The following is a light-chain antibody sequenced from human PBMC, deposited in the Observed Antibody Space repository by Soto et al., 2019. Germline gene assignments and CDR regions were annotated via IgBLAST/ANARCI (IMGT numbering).Light chain of an antibody. Sequence: QSALTHPPSASWSPGHSVAIACNGTSSDVGGYNYVSWYQQHPGKAPKLMIYEVNKRPSGVPDRFSGSKSGNTASLTVSGLQAEDEADYYCSSYAGTSNVFGTETKITVL. V-gene: IGLV2-8*01. J-gene: IGLJ1*01. CDR1: SSDVGGYNY. CDR2: EVN. CDR3: SSYAGTSNV.